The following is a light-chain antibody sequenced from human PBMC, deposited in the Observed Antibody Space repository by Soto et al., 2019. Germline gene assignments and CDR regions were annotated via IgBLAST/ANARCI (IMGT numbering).Light chain of an antibody. V-gene: IGLV4-69*01. Sequence: QYVLSQVPSASASLGASVKRTCTLRRSHCNYAIAWHQHQPAKGPRYLMRVNSDGSHNKVDGVPDRFSGSSSGAERYLTISSLQSEDEADYYCQTWGTGFRVLGVGTQLNFL. CDR2: VNSDGSH. J-gene: IGLJ3*02. CDR3: QTWGTGFRV. CDR1: RSHCNYA.